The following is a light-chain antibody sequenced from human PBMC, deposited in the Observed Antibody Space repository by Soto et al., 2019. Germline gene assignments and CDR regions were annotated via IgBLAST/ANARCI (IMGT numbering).Light chain of an antibody. Sequence: QSVLTQPPSASGTPGQSVTISCSGGSSNIGSNTVNWYQQLPGAAPRLLIYTFHQRPSGVPDRFPASKSGTSASLAISGLQSDDEADYYCATWDDSLNAWVFGGGTKLTVL. V-gene: IGLV1-44*01. CDR2: TFH. CDR1: SSNIGSNT. CDR3: ATWDDSLNAWV. J-gene: IGLJ3*02.